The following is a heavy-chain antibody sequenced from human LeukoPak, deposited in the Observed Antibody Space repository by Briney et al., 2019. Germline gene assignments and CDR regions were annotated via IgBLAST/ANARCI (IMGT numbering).Heavy chain of an antibody. D-gene: IGHD3-10*01. V-gene: IGHV3-21*01. Sequence: GGSLRLSCSASGFTFSSYGMNWVRQPPGKGLEWGSSIICSSSYIYYADSVNGRFTIYRDNAKNSLYLQMNSLRAEDTAVYYCARAPYGSGSPDHFAYWGKGTLATVST. CDR2: IICSSSYI. J-gene: IGHJ4*02. CDR1: GFTFSSYG. CDR3: ARAPYGSGSPDHFAY.